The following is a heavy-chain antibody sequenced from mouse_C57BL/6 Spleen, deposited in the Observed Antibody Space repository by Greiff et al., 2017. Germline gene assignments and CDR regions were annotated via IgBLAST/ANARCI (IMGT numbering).Heavy chain of an antibody. V-gene: IGHV1-80*01. D-gene: IGHD2-1*01. CDR1: GYAFSSYW. CDR3: ARAGGYGNYDC. J-gene: IGHJ2*01. Sequence: QVQLQQSGAELVKPGASVKISCKASGYAFSSYWMNWVKQRPGKGLEWIGKIYPGDGDTNYNGKFKGKATLTAAKSSSTAYMQLRSLTSEDSAVYFCARAGGYGNYDCWGQGTTLTVSS. CDR2: IYPGDGDT.